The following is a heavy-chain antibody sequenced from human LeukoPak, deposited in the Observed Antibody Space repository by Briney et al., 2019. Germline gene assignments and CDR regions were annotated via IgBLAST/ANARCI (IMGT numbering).Heavy chain of an antibody. V-gene: IGHV1-69*04. CDR2: IIPILGIA. J-gene: IGHJ4*02. CDR1: GGTFSSYA. D-gene: IGHD4-23*01. Sequence: ASVKVSCRASGGTFSSYAISWVRQAPGQGLEWMGRIIPILGIANYAQKFQGRVTITADKSTSTAYMELSSLRSEDTAVYYCARSNWATVVKLYQTDFDYWGQGTLVTVSS. CDR3: ARSNWATVVKLYQTDFDY.